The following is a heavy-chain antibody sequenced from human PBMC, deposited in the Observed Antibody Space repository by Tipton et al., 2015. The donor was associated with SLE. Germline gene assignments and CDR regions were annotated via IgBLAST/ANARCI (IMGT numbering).Heavy chain of an antibody. CDR2: IYTSGST. CDR3: ARLGEEMADDAFDI. Sequence: GLVKPSETLSLTCTVSGGSISSYYWSWIRQPAGKGLEWIGRIYTSGSTNYNPSLKSRVTISVDTSKNQFSLRLSSVTAADTAVYYCARLGEEMADDAFDIWGQGTMVTVSS. CDR1: GGSISSYY. J-gene: IGHJ3*02. V-gene: IGHV4-4*07. D-gene: IGHD5-24*01.